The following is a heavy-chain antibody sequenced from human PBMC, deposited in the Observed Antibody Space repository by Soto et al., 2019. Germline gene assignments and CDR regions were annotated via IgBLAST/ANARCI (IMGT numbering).Heavy chain of an antibody. Sequence: HPGGSLRLSCAASGFTFSSYAMSWVRQAPGKGLEWVSAISGSGGSTYYADSVKGRFTISRDNSKNTLYLQMNSLRAEDTAVYYCANLPYGGSPGDWFDPWGQGTLVTVSS. J-gene: IGHJ5*02. V-gene: IGHV3-23*01. D-gene: IGHD2-15*01. CDR1: GFTFSSYA. CDR3: ANLPYGGSPGDWFDP. CDR2: ISGSGGST.